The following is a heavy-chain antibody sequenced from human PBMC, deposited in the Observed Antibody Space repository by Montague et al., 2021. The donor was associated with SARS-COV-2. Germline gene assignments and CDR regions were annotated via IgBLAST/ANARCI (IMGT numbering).Heavy chain of an antibody. CDR2: ISSSSRDI. J-gene: IGHJ6*04. Sequence: SLRLSCVASAFTFSDNYISWIRQAPVKGLDWVSYISSSSRDIKYXDSLKGRFTISRYNVESSLYHQMNSLRGEDTAVYYCARERRVVATGSHYGMDVWGTGTTVIVSS. CDR1: AFTFSDNY. V-gene: IGHV3-11*05. CDR3: ARERRVVATGSHYGMDV. D-gene: IGHD5-12*01.